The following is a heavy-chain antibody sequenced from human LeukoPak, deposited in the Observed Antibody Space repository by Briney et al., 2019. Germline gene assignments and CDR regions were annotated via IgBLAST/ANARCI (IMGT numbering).Heavy chain of an antibody. J-gene: IGHJ5*02. CDR1: SGSISSSAYC. CDR2: IYYSGST. CDR3: ARKYWSDYYGSGSYSYIWFDP. V-gene: IGHV4-39*07. D-gene: IGHD3-10*01. Sequence: PSETLSLTCTVSSGSISSSAYCWVWIRQPPGKGLEWIGTIYYSGSTYFNPSLQSRVTTSVDTSKNQFSLRLTTVTAADTAVYYCARKYWSDYYGSGSYSYIWFDPWGQGTLVTVSS.